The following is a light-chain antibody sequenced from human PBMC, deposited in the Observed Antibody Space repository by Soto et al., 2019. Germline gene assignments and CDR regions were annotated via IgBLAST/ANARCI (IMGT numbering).Light chain of an antibody. CDR3: QHKNNYSEA. J-gene: IGKJ1*01. Sequence: DIQMTQSPSTLSGSVGDRVTITCRASQTISSWLAWYQQKPGKAPKLLIYKASTLKSGVPSRFSGSGSGTESTLTITSLQADDFAPYNCQHKNNYSEAFGDGTKVELK. CDR1: QTISSW. V-gene: IGKV1-5*03. CDR2: KAS.